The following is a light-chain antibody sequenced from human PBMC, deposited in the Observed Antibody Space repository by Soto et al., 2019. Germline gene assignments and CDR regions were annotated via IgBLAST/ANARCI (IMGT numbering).Light chain of an antibody. V-gene: IGKV1-33*01. CDR3: QKSDHLPL. CDR1: HDIGNS. J-gene: IGKJ3*01. CDR2: DAY. Sequence: IQMTQSPPSLSASVGDRVTITCQASHDIGNSLNWYQDKPVQAPKLVIYDAYNLETGVPSTFSGGGYGTHFTFTISSLRPEDIGTYYCQKSDHLPLFGPGTKVDIK.